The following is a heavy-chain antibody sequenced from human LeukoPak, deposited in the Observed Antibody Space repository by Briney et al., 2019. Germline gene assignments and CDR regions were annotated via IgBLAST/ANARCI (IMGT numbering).Heavy chain of an antibody. V-gene: IGHV1-8*01. J-gene: IGHJ3*02. CDR2: MNPNSGNT. Sequence: ASVKVSCKASGYTFTNYDINWVRQATGQGPEWMGWMNPNSGNTGYAQKFQGRVTITRNTSISTAYMELSSLRSEDTAVYYCAIWWTTYYYGSGSDAFDIWGQGTMVTVSS. CDR3: AIWWTTYYYGSGSDAFDI. D-gene: IGHD3-10*01. CDR1: GYTFTNYD.